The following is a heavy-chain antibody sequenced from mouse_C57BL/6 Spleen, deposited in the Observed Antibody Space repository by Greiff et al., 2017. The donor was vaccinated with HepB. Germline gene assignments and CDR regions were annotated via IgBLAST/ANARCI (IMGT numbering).Heavy chain of an antibody. Sequence: EVKLVESVAELVRPGASVKLSCTASGFNIKNTYMHWVKQRPEQGLEWIGRIDPANGNTKYAPKFQGKATITADTSSNTAYLQLSSLTSEDTAIYYCARGDYYGWYFDVWGTGTTVTVSS. D-gene: IGHD1-1*02. CDR1: GFNIKNTY. J-gene: IGHJ1*03. CDR3: ARGDYYGWYFDV. V-gene: IGHV14-3*01. CDR2: IDPANGNT.